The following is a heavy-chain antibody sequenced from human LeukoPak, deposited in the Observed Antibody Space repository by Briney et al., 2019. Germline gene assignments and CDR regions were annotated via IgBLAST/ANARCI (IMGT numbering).Heavy chain of an antibody. CDR3: VTRGTASRLLDS. D-gene: IGHD1/OR15-1a*01. V-gene: IGHV4-4*02. CDR2: MYHSGST. J-gene: IGHJ4*02. Sequence: SGTLSLTCVVSGGSISSSNWWSWVRQPPGKGLEWIGEMYHSGSTNYNPSLKSRVTISVDKSYNQFSLKLSSVTAADTAVYYCVTRGTASRLLDSWGQETLVTVSS. CDR1: GGSISSSNW.